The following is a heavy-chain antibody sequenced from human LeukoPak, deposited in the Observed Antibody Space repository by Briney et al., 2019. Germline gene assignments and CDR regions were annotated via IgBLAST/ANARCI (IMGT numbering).Heavy chain of an antibody. Sequence: SVKVSCKASGGTFSSYAISWVRQAPGQGLEWMGRIIPIFGTTNYAQKFQGRVTITTDESTSTAYMELSSLRSEDTAVYYCAREPDTYYYGSGSFGLTVDYWGQGTLVTVSS. CDR3: AREPDTYYYGSGSFGLTVDY. CDR2: IIPIFGTT. CDR1: GGTFSSYA. D-gene: IGHD3-10*01. V-gene: IGHV1-69*05. J-gene: IGHJ4*02.